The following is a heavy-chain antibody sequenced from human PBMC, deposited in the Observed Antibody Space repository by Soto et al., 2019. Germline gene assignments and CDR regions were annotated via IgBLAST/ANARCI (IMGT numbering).Heavy chain of an antibody. CDR3: ARWPQPRYTADPYAVDV. CDR1: GGTFSSSG. CDR2: IVPSLDTT. D-gene: IGHD3-16*02. J-gene: IGHJ6*02. V-gene: IGHV1-69*11. Sequence: QVHLVQSGTEVKKPGSSVKVSCKASGGTFSSSGFSWVRQAPGQGLEWMGMIVPSLDTTNYAQKFQARVTIPADEGTSTAYMELRSLRSEDTAVYYCARWPQPRYTADPYAVDVWGQGTRVIVSS.